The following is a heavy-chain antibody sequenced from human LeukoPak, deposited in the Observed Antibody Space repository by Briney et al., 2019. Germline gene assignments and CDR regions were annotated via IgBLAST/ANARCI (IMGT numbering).Heavy chain of an antibody. D-gene: IGHD2-8*01. CDR1: GSSISSYY. CDR3: ARFGCTNGVCFFDY. V-gene: IGHV4-59*01. Sequence: SETLSLTCTVSGSSISSYYWSWIRQPPGKGLEWIGYIYYSGSTNYNPSLKSRVTISVDASKNQFSLKLSSVTAADTAVYYCARFGCTNGVCFFDYWGQGTLVTVSS. J-gene: IGHJ4*02. CDR2: IYYSGST.